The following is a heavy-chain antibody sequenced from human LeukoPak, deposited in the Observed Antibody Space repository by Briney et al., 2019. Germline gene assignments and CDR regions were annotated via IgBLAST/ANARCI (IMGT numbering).Heavy chain of an antibody. CDR1: GFTFSSYS. Sequence: PGGSLRLSCAASGFTFSSYSMNWVRQAPEKGLEWVSSISSSSSYIYYADSVKGRFTISRDNAKNSLYLQMNSLRAEDTAVYYCARSITIFGAVISHYYFDYWGQGTLVTVSS. D-gene: IGHD3-3*01. J-gene: IGHJ4*02. CDR3: ARSITIFGAVISHYYFDY. CDR2: ISSSSSYI. V-gene: IGHV3-21*01.